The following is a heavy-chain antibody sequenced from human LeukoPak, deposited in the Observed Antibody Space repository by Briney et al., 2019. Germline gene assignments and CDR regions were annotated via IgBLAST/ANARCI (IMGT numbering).Heavy chain of an antibody. CDR3: AKGDKMLTWRRTYNRFDP. V-gene: IGHV3-30*04. J-gene: IGHJ5*02. D-gene: IGHD3-16*01. CDR2: MSFDGSEK. CDR1: GFTFSSYA. Sequence: GGSLRLSCAASGFTFSSYALHWARQAPGKGLEWVAVMSFDGSEKYYADSVRGRFTISRDTSKNTLYLQMNSLRAEDTAVYYCAKGDKMLTWRRTYNRFDPWGQGTLVTVSS.